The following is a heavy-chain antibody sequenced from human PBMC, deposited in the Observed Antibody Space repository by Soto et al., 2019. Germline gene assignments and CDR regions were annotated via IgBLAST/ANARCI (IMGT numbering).Heavy chain of an antibody. V-gene: IGHV1-24*01. CDR3: ATNGMAPFRMDV. D-gene: IGHD5-12*01. CDR2: FDPEDGET. Sequence: ASVKVSCKVSGYTLTELSMHWVRQAPGKGLEWMGGFDPEDGETIYAQKFQGRVTMTEDTSTDTAYMELSSLRSEDTAVYYCATNGMAPFRMDVWGQGTTVTVSS. CDR1: GYTLTELS. J-gene: IGHJ6*02.